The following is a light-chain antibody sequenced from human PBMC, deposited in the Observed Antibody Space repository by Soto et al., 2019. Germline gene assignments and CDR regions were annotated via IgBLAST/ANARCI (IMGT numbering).Light chain of an antibody. CDR3: CSYAGSSTSMV. CDR2: EVS. CDR1: SSDVGSYNL. J-gene: IGLJ2*01. V-gene: IGLV2-23*02. Sequence: SGLTQPASVSGSPGHSITISCTGTSSDVGSYNLVSWYQQHPGKAPKLMIYEVSKRPSGVSNRFSGSKSGNAASLTISGLQAEDEADYYCCSYAGSSTSMVFGGGTKVTVL.